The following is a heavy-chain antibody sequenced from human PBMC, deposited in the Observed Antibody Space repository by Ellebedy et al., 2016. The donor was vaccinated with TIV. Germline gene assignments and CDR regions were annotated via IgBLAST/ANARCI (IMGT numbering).Heavy chain of an antibody. Sequence: AASVKVSCKASGYTFSNYFVHWVRQAPGQGLEWMGIINPSSGSTTYAQKLQGRLTMTRDTSTSTAYMELSSLRSEDTAVYYCARGVEVVVAATEFDYWGQGTLVTVSS. CDR2: INPSSGST. CDR3: ARGVEVVVAATEFDY. V-gene: IGHV1-46*04. D-gene: IGHD2-15*01. CDR1: GYTFSNYF. J-gene: IGHJ4*02.